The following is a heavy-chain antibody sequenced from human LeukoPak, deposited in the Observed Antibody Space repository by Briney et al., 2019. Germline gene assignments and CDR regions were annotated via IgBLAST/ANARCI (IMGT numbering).Heavy chain of an antibody. CDR2: ISAYNGNT. D-gene: IGHD6-13*01. J-gene: IGHJ4*02. CDR3: ARGQLVHFDY. CDR1: GYTFTSYG. Sequence: GASVKLSCKASGYTFTSYGISWVRRAPGQGLEGMIWISAYNGNTNYAQKLQGRVTMTTDTSTSTAYMELRSLRSDDTAVYYCARGQLVHFDYWGQGTLVTVSS. V-gene: IGHV1-18*04.